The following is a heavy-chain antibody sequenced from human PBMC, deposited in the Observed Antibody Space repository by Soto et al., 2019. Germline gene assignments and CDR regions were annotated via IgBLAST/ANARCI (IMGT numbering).Heavy chain of an antibody. J-gene: IGHJ4*02. CDR1: GFTFSSYG. Sequence: QVQLVESGGGVVQPGRSLRLSCAASGFTFSSYGMHWVRQAPGKGLEWGTVISYDGKVAYYADSVKGRFTIYRDNSKNTLYLQMNSLRTEDTAMYYCAKEGPITNWYFDYWGQGTLVTVPS. CDR3: AKEGPITNWYFDY. D-gene: IGHD1-1*01. CDR2: ISYDGKVA. V-gene: IGHV3-30*18.